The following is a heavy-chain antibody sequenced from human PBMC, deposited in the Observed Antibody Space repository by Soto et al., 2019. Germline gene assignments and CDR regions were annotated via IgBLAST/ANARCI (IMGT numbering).Heavy chain of an antibody. Sequence: ASETLSLTSIVSGGSIRKYYGSWIRQPPGKGLEWIGYIYYSGSTNYNPSLTSRVTISVDTSKNQFSLKLSSVTAADTAVYYCARHRYSYGVYYFDYWGQGTLVTVS. D-gene: IGHD5-18*01. V-gene: IGHV4-59*08. CDR3: ARHRYSYGVYYFDY. CDR2: IYYSGST. CDR1: GGSIRKYY. J-gene: IGHJ4*02.